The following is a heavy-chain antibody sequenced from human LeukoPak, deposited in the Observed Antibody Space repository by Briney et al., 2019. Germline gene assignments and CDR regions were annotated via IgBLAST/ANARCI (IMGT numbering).Heavy chain of an antibody. V-gene: IGHV1-2*02. Sequence: APVKVSCKASGFTLTDYIHWVRQDPRQGLQRMGWIKPNSGDTDYAQKFQGRVTMTRDTSISTVYMELSSLRSDDTAVYYCARADSVPAGDYHYWYMDVWGKGTTVTVSS. CDR1: GFTLTDY. CDR2: IKPNSGDT. CDR3: ARADSVPAGDYHYWYMDV. J-gene: IGHJ6*03. D-gene: IGHD2-2*01.